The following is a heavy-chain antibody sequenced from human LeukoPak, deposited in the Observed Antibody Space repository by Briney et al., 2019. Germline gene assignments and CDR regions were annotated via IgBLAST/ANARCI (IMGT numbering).Heavy chain of an antibody. V-gene: IGHV3-30*03. CDR3: AREGQHGWDLDY. Sequence: GRSLRLSCAASGFTFSSYGMHWVRQAPGKGLEWVAVISYDVSNKYYTDSVKGRFTISRDNSKNTLYLQMNSLRADDTAVYYCAREGQHGWDLDYWGQGTLVTVSS. CDR2: ISYDVSNK. CDR1: GFTFSSYG. J-gene: IGHJ4*02. D-gene: IGHD6-19*01.